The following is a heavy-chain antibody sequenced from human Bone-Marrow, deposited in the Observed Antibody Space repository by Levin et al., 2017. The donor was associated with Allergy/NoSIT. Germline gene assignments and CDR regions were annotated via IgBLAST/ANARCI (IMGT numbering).Heavy chain of an antibody. CDR3: ATGYSTSYYSFVY. Sequence: GGSLRLSCAVSGFTFSSNGMTWVRQAPGKGLEWVSSISRTGSRTYYADSVKGRFTISRDNSRNTLSLQMNSLRAEDTAVYHCATGYSTSYYSFVYWGQGTLVTVSS. D-gene: IGHD2-2*01. CDR1: GFTFSSNG. J-gene: IGHJ4*02. CDR2: ISRTGSRT. V-gene: IGHV3-23*01.